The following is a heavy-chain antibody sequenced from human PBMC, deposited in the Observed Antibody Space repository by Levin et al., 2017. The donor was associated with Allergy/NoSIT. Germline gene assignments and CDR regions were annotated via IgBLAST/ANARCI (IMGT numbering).Heavy chain of an antibody. V-gene: IGHV3-23*01. D-gene: IGHD2-15*01. CDR2: ISGSGGST. CDR3: AKDLEGSIVVVVAAHTP. Sequence: GESLKISCAASGFTFSSYAMSWVRQAPGKGLEWVSAISGSGGSTYYADSVKGRFTISRDNSKNTLYLQMNSLRAEDTAVYYCAKDLEGSIVVVVAAHTPWGQGTLVTVSS. CDR1: GFTFSSYA. J-gene: IGHJ5*02.